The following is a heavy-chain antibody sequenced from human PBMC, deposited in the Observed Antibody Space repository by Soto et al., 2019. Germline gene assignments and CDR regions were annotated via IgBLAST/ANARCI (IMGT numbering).Heavy chain of an antibody. V-gene: IGHV1-8*01. Sequence: APVKVSCNASGYTFTSYDINWVRHATGQGLAWMGWMNPNSGNTGYAQKFQGRVTMTRNTSISTAYMELSSLRSEDTAVYYCARSYRKYTRWFDPLGQGTLVTGSS. CDR3: ARSYRKYTRWFDP. CDR1: GYTFTSYD. D-gene: IGHD2-2*02. J-gene: IGHJ5*02. CDR2: MNPNSGNT.